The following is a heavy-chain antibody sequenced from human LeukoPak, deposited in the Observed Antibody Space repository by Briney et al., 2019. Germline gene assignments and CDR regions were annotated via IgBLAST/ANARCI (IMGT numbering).Heavy chain of an antibody. CDR3: ARHRSIVAATGAFDI. CDR1: GGSISSYY. V-gene: IGHV4-59*08. Sequence: SETLSLTCSVSGGSISSYYWTWLRQPPGKGLEWIGYIYYSGRPNYSPSLTSRVTISLDTSKNQFSLRLSSVTAADTAVYYCARHRSIVAATGAFDIWGQGTMVAVSS. J-gene: IGHJ3*02. CDR2: IYYSGRP. D-gene: IGHD1-26*01.